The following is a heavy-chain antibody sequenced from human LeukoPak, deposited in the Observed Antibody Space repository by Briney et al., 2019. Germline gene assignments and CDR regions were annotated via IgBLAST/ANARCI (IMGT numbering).Heavy chain of an antibody. CDR3: ARFTAITAVDY. J-gene: IGHJ4*02. CDR1: GFTFSSYV. D-gene: IGHD5-18*01. Sequence: GRSLRLSCAASGFTFSSYVMHWVRQAPGKGLEWVAIISYDGSNEYYADSVKGRFTISRDNAKNSLYLQMNSLRAEDTAVYYCARFTAITAVDYWGQGTLVTVSS. CDR2: ISYDGSNE. V-gene: IGHV3-30*04.